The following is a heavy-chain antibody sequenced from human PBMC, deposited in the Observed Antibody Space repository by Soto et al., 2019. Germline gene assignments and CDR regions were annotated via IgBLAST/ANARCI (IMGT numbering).Heavy chain of an antibody. CDR3: ARAEGVAAGKIDP. Sequence: QVQLQESGPGLVKPSETLSLTCTVSGGSIRSNFWSWIRQPAGKGLEWIGRIYTSGSTNYNPSLKSRVTMSVDTSKNQFSRRLTSMTAADTAVYYCARAEGVAAGKIDPWGQGTLVTVSS. CDR2: IYTSGST. V-gene: IGHV4-4*07. CDR1: GGSIRSNF. J-gene: IGHJ5*02. D-gene: IGHD6-13*01.